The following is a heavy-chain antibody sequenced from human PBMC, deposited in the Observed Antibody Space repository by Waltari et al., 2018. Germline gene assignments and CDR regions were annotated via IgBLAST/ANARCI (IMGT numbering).Heavy chain of an antibody. Sequence: QVQLQQSGPGLVKPSQTLSLTCAVSGDSLFTTSVAWNWIRQSPARGLEWLGRTYYRSQLRNDYALSVKVRITVNPDTAKNHFSLQLDSVTPDDTAVYYCARGKFTAFDIWGQGTMVTVSS. V-gene: IGHV6-1*01. J-gene: IGHJ3*02. CDR3: ARGKFTAFDI. CDR1: GDSLFTTSVA. CDR2: TYYRSQLRN.